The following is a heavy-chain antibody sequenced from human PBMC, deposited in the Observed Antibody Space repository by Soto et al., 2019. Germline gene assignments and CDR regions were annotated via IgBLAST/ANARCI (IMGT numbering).Heavy chain of an antibody. CDR2: IYWDDDK. D-gene: IGHD3-3*01. CDR3: AHRVLRTVFGLVTTTAIYFDF. V-gene: IGHV2-5*02. CDR1: GFSLTTSGVG. Sequence: QITLNESGPTVVRPTETLTLTCRFSGFSLTTSGVGVGWIRQSPGKAPEWLALIYWDDDKRYSASLKSRLTITKDTSKNQVVRTLSDLDPTDTATYYCAHRVLRTVFGLVTTTAIYFDFWGQGTPVAVSS. J-gene: IGHJ4*02.